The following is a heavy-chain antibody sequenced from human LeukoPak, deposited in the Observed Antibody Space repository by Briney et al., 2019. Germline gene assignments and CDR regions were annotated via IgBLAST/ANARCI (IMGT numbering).Heavy chain of an antibody. Sequence: PGGSLRLSCAASGFTVSSNYMSWVRQAPGKGLEWVSVIYSGGSTYYADSVKGRFTISRDNSKNTLYLQMNSLRAEDTAVYYCAKAMKWELLDFDYWGQGTLVTVSS. J-gene: IGHJ4*02. CDR1: GFTVSSNY. D-gene: IGHD1-26*01. CDR2: IYSGGST. CDR3: AKAMKWELLDFDY. V-gene: IGHV3-53*01.